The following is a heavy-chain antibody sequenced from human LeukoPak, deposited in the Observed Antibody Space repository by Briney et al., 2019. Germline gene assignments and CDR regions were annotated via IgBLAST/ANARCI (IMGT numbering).Heavy chain of an antibody. CDR1: GGSISSSSYY. Sequence: SEPLSLXCTVSGGSISSSSYYWGWIRQPPGKGLEWIGSIYYSGSTYYNPSLKSRVTISVDTSKNQFSLKLSSVTAADTAVYYCARPLRHYDFWSGPFDYWGQGTLVTVSS. D-gene: IGHD3-3*01. J-gene: IGHJ4*02. CDR3: ARPLRHYDFWSGPFDY. V-gene: IGHV4-39*01. CDR2: IYYSGST.